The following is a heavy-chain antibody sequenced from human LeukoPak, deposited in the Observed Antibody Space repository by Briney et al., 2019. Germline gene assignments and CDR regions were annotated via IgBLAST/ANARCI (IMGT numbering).Heavy chain of an antibody. CDR2: ISAYNGNT. Sequence: ASVKVSCKASGYTFTSYGISWVRQAPGQGLEWMGWISAYNGNTNYAQKLQGRVTMTTDTPTSTAYMELRSLRSDDTAVYYCARARDSSGYYRTDWFDPWGQGTLVTVSS. CDR1: GYTFTSYG. J-gene: IGHJ5*02. CDR3: ARARDSSGYYRTDWFDP. D-gene: IGHD3-22*01. V-gene: IGHV1-18*01.